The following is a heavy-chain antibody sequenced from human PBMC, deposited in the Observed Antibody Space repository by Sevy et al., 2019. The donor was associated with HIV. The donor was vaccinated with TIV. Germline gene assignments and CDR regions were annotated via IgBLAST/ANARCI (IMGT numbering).Heavy chain of an antibody. CDR1: GGSFSGYY. D-gene: IGHD3-10*01. J-gene: IGHJ5*02. V-gene: IGHV4-34*01. Sequence: SETLSLTCAVYGGSFSGYYWSWIRQPPGKGLEWIGEINHSGSTNYNPSLKSRVTISVDTSKNQFSLKLSSVTAADTAVYYCARRAMVRGVIRFRFDPWGQGTLVTVSS. CDR2: INHSGST. CDR3: ARRAMVRGVIRFRFDP.